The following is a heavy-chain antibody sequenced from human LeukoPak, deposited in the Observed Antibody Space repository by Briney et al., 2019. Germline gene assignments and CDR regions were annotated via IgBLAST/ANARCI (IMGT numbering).Heavy chain of an antibody. CDR2: IYASGST. D-gene: IGHD3-10*01. V-gene: IGHV4-4*09. J-gene: IGHJ5*02. Sequence: KPSETLSLTCTVSGGSISSYYWSWLRQPPGKGLEWIGYIYASGSTSYNPSLKSRVTLSVDTSKNQFSLKLSSVTAADTAEYYCARHGSIRSPLGPWGQGTLVTVSS. CDR1: GGSISSYY. CDR3: ARHGSIRSPLGP.